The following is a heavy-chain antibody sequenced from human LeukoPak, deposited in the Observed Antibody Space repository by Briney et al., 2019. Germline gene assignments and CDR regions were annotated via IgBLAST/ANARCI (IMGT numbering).Heavy chain of an antibody. J-gene: IGHJ4*02. Sequence: GGSLRLSCAASRFTFSSYAMSWVRQAPGKGLEWVSVISGSGGSTYYRDSVKGRLTISRDNSKNTLYLQMNSLTAGDTAVYYCAKDGTTTVTFDYWGQGTLVTVSS. CDR2: ISGSGGST. D-gene: IGHD4-11*01. V-gene: IGHV3-23*01. CDR1: RFTFSSYA. CDR3: AKDGTTTVTFDY.